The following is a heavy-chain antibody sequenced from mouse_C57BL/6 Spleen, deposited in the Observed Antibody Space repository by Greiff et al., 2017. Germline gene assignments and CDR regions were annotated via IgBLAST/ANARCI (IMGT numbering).Heavy chain of an antibody. CDR2: IHPNSGST. CDR3: ARRDDGYSYAMDY. V-gene: IGHV1-64*01. CDR1: GYTFTSYW. Sequence: QVQLKQPGAELVKPGASVKLSCKASGYTFTSYWMHWVKQRPGQGLEWIGMIHPNSGSTNYNEKFKSKATLTVDKSSSTAYMQLSSLTSEDSAVYYCARRDDGYSYAMDYWGQGTSVTVSS. D-gene: IGHD2-3*01. J-gene: IGHJ4*01.